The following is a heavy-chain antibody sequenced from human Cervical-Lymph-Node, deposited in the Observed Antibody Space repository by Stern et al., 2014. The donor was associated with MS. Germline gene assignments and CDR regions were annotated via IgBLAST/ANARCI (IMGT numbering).Heavy chain of an antibody. J-gene: IGHJ4*01. CDR3: ARRPDFWSGYYFDY. Sequence: EESGPTPVKPTQTLTLTCTFSGFSLSTSGVGVARIRQPPGKALVLLALIYWDGDKRYSPSLERRLTITKDSSKNQVVLTMTNMDPVDTGAYYCARRPDFWSGYYFDYWGQGALVTVSS. V-gene: IGHV2-5*02. D-gene: IGHD3-3*01. CDR2: IYWDGDK. CDR1: GFSLSTSGVG.